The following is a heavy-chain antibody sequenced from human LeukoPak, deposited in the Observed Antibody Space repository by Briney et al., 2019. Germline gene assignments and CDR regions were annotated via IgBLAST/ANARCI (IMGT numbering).Heavy chain of an antibody. CDR1: GYAISSSNW. J-gene: IGHJ4*02. CDR3: ARSAYCGGDCFIDY. Sequence: PSDTLSLTCAVSGYAISSSNWWGWIRQPPGKGLEWIGYIYYSGSTNYNPSLKSRVTMSVDTSKNQFYLKLSSVTALDTAVYYCARSAYCGGDCFIDYWGQGTLVTVSS. D-gene: IGHD2-21*02. CDR2: IYYSGST. V-gene: IGHV4-28*06.